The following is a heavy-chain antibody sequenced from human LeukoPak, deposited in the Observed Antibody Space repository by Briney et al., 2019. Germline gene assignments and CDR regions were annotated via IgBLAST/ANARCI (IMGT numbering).Heavy chain of an antibody. CDR1: GYDFISYG. Sequence: ASVKVSCKASGYDFISYGVNWVRQAPGQGLEWMGWINTNTGNPTYAQGFTGRFVFSLDTSVSTAYLQISSLKAEDTAVYYCARVVGASNLDYWGQGTLVTVSS. CDR3: ARVVGASNLDY. CDR2: INTNTGNP. V-gene: IGHV7-4-1*02. D-gene: IGHD1-26*01. J-gene: IGHJ4*02.